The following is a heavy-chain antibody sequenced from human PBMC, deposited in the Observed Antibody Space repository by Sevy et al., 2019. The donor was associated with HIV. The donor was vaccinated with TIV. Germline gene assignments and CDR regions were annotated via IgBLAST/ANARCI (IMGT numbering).Heavy chain of an antibody. CDR1: GFTFCRYS. V-gene: IGHV3-21*01. CDR3: VRWDYSTSGNWFDP. D-gene: IGHD6-13*01. CDR2: ISSSGHYI. J-gene: IGHJ5*02. Sequence: GGSLRLSCGASGFTFCRYSMNWVRQAPGKGLEWVSYISSSGHYIQYADSVRGRFTISRDNARDSLDLQMNSLRAEDTAVYFCVRWDYSTSGNWFDPWGQGTLVTVSS.